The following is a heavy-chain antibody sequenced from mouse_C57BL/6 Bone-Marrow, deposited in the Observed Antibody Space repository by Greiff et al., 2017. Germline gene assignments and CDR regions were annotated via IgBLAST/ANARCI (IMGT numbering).Heavy chain of an antibody. Sequence: VQLQQSGAELVRPGASVTLSCKASGYTFTDYDMHWVKQTPVHGLEWIGAIDPETGGTAYNPKFKGQAILTADKSSRTAYMELRRLTSEDSAVYYCTRSLIYYGCHFAYWGKGTLVTVSA. CDR3: TRSLIYYGCHFAY. J-gene: IGHJ3*01. CDR2: IDPETGGT. V-gene: IGHV1-15*01. D-gene: IGHD2-2*01. CDR1: GYTFTDYD.